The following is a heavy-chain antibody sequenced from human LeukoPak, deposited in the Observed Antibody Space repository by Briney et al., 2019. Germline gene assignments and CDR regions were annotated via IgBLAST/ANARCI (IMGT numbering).Heavy chain of an antibody. CDR2: INPSGGST. CDR3: ARGRDSSGYYESWFDP. CDR1: GYTFTSYY. Sequence: ASVKVSCKASGYTFTSYYMHWVRQAPGQGLEWMGIINPSGGSTSYAQKFQGRVTMTRDMSTSTVYMELSSLRSEDTAVYYCARGRDSSGYYESWFDPWGRGTLVTVSS. J-gene: IGHJ5*02. D-gene: IGHD3-22*01. V-gene: IGHV1-46*01.